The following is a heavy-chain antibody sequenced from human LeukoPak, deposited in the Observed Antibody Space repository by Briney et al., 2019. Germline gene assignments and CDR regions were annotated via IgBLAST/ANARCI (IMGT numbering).Heavy chain of an antibody. CDR1: GFTFDDSA. D-gene: IGHD2-8*01. CDR2: INPAGDKD. Sequence: GRSLRLSCAASGFTFDDSAMHWVRQAPGKGLEWVANINPAGDKDTHVDSVKGRFTISRDNAKSSLFLHMNSLRAEDTAIYYCVRDSYYAFDIWGQGTVVAVSS. J-gene: IGHJ3*02. V-gene: IGHV3-7*03. CDR3: VRDSYYAFDI.